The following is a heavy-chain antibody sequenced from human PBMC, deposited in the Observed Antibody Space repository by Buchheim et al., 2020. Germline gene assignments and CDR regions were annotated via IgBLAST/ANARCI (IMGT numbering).Heavy chain of an antibody. V-gene: IGHV3-23*01. CDR2: ISSSGGGT. Sequence: EVQLLESGGDLVQPGGSLRLSCAASGFTFSNYAMNWARQAPGKRLEWVSFISSSGGGTYYADSVTGRFTISRDNSKSTLYLQMNSLRAEDTAVYYCASPQHAALYWGLGTL. J-gene: IGHJ4*02. CDR3: ASPQHAALY. CDR1: GFTFSNYA. D-gene: IGHD6-25*01.